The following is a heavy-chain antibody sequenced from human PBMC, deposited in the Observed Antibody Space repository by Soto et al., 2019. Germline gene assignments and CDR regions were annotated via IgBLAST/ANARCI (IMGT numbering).Heavy chain of an antibody. D-gene: IGHD1-7*01. CDR3: ARNWNSNYYYGMDV. CDR1: GYSFTSYW. CDR2: IDPSDSYT. V-gene: IGHV5-10-1*01. Sequence: LGESLKISCKGSGYSFTSYWISWVRQMPGKGLEWMGRIDPSDSYTNYSPSFQGHVTISADKSISTAYLQWSSLKASDTAMYYCARNWNSNYYYGMDVWGQGTTVTVSS. J-gene: IGHJ6*02.